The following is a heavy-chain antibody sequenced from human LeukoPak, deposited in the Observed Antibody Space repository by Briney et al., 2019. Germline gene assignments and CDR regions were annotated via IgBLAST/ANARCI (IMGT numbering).Heavy chain of an antibody. CDR3: VRGPRYDSSGYYYLF. Sequence: PSETLSLTCAVSGYFISSGYYWGWIRPPPGKGLEWIGIIYHSGSTYYNPSLKSRVTISVDTSKNHFSLKLSSVTAADTAVYYCVRGPRYDSSGYYYLFWGQGTLVTVSS. D-gene: IGHD3-22*01. CDR2: IYHSGST. CDR1: GYFISSGYY. J-gene: IGHJ4*02. V-gene: IGHV4-38-2*01.